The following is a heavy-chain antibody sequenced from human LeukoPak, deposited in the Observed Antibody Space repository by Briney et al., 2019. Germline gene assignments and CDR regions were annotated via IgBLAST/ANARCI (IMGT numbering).Heavy chain of an antibody. V-gene: IGHV4-39*07. D-gene: IGHD6-6*01. J-gene: IGHJ4*02. CDR2: IYYSGRT. CDR3: TTIEYSSSIVY. CDR1: GGSITSYY. Sequence: SETLSLTCTVFGGSITSYYWGWIRQPPGKGLEWIGSIYYSGRTYYNPSLKSRVTISVDTSKNQFSLRLSSVTAADTAVYYCTTIEYSSSIVYWGQGTLVTVSS.